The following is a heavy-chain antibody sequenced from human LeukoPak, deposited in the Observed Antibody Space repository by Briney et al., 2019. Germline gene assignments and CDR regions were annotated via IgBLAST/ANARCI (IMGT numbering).Heavy chain of an antibody. CDR2: ISSDGSNK. Sequence: GGSLRLSCAASGFTFSNYPMHWVRQAPGKGLEWVALISSDGSNKYYADSVKGRFTISRDNSKNTLYLQMNSLRAEHTAVYYCARGSGSYLYYFDSWGQGTLVTVSS. CDR3: ARGSGSYLYYFDS. D-gene: IGHD1-26*01. V-gene: IGHV3-30*04. CDR1: GFTFSNYP. J-gene: IGHJ4*02.